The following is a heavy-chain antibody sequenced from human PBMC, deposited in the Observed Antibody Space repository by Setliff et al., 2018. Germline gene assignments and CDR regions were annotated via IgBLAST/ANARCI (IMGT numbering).Heavy chain of an antibody. D-gene: IGHD6-6*01. CDR1: GGTFRNYG. Sequence: SVKVSCKASGGTFRNYGISWVRQAPGQGLEWMGGTIPVFGTTDYSQKFQGRVTIITDESTSTAFMQLSSLRSDDTAVYYCVREGVDRRSSTDYRYYMDVWGKGTTVTVSS. V-gene: IGHV1-69*05. J-gene: IGHJ6*03. CDR3: VREGVDRRSSTDYRYYMDV. CDR2: TIPVFGTT.